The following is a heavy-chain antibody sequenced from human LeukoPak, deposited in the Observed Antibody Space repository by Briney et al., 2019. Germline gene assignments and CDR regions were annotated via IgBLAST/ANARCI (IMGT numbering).Heavy chain of an antibody. J-gene: IGHJ4*02. Sequence: GGSLRLSCAASGFTFSSYGMNWVRQAPGKGLEWVSYISGGSSFTYYVDSVKGRFTISRDNAKNSLYLQMNSLRAEDTAVYYCARDLGYSSGPNYWGQGTRVTVSS. V-gene: IGHV3-21*01. D-gene: IGHD6-19*01. CDR2: ISGGSSFT. CDR1: GFTFSSYG. CDR3: ARDLGYSSGPNY.